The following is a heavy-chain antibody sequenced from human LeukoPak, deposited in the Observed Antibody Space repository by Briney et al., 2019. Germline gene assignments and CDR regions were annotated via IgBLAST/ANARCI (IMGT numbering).Heavy chain of an antibody. Sequence: PXGSLRLSCAASGFTVSSNYMSWVRQAPGKGLEWVSVIYSGGSTYYSDSVRGRFTISRDNPKNTRYLQMNSLRAEDTAVYYCAKGGPTGDLRSPGRDWWGQGALVTVSS. V-gene: IGHV3-53*01. D-gene: IGHD7-27*01. CDR2: IYSGGST. J-gene: IGHJ4*02. CDR3: AKGGPTGDLRSPGRDW. CDR1: GFTVSSNY.